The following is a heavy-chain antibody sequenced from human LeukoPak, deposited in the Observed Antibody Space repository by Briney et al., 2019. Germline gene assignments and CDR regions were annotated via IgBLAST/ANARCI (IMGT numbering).Heavy chain of an antibody. Sequence: AGGSLRLSCAASGFTFSSYVMSWVRRAPGKGLEWVSVISESGDKTDYADSVKGRFTISRDNSKGTLYLQMNSLRGEDTATYYCAKDETVGATSPFDYWGQGTPVTVSS. CDR1: GFTFSSYV. J-gene: IGHJ4*02. D-gene: IGHD1-26*01. V-gene: IGHV3-23*01. CDR2: ISESGDKT. CDR3: AKDETVGATSPFDY.